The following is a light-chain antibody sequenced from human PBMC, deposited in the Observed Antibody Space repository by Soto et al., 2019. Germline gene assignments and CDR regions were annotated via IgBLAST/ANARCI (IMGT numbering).Light chain of an antibody. CDR1: SSDVGGYNY. CDR2: EVS. Sequence: QSALTQPASVSGSPGQSITISCTGTSSDVGGYNYVSWYQQHPGKAPNVMIYEVSNRPSGVSNRFSGSKSGNTASLTISGLQAEDEAEYYCGSYTSINTGVFGTGTKVTVL. J-gene: IGLJ1*01. V-gene: IGLV2-14*01. CDR3: GSYTSINTGV.